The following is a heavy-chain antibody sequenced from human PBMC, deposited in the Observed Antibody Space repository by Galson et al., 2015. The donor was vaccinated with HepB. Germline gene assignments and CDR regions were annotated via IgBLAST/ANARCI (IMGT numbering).Heavy chain of an antibody. D-gene: IGHD5-24*01. V-gene: IGHV3-7*01. CDR3: APLTSRRDGYNVDY. CDR1: GFTFSSYW. CDR2: IRQDGSEK. J-gene: IGHJ4*02. Sequence: SLRLSCAASGFTFSSYWMSWVRQAPGKGLEWVANIRQDGSEKYYVDSVKGRFTISRDNARNSLHLQMNSLRAEDTAVYYCAPLTSRRDGYNVDYWGQGTLVTVSS.